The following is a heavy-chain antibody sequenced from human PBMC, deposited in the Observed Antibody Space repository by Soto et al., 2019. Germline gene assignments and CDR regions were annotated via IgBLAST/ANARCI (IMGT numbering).Heavy chain of an antibody. CDR1: GYTFTSYA. Sequence: GASVKVSCKASGYTFTSYAMHWVRQAPGQRLEWMGWINAGNGNTQYSQKFQGRVTITRDTSASTAYMELSSLRSEDTAVYYCARAEGYYSFDYWGQGTLVTVSS. J-gene: IGHJ4*02. V-gene: IGHV1-3*01. CDR3: ARAEGYYSFDY. CDR2: INAGNGNT. D-gene: IGHD3-22*01.